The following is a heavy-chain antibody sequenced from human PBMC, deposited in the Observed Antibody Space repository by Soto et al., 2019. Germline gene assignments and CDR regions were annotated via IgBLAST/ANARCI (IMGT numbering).Heavy chain of an antibody. D-gene: IGHD5-12*01. CDR2: IIPIFGTP. Sequence: SVRVSCKASGVTFSRQDMRWVRQAPGQGLEWMGGIIPIFGTPQYAEKFQDRVTITADESTSTAYMELSSLTSEDTAVYYCATNEGRDGYSFDYRGQG. CDR3: ATNEGRDGYSFDY. V-gene: IGHV1-69*13. J-gene: IGHJ4*02. CDR1: GVTFSRQD.